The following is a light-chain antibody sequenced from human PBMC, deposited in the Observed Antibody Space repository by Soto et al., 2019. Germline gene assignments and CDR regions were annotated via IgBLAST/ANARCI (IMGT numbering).Light chain of an antibody. V-gene: IGLV2-11*01. CDR1: SSDVGGYDY. CDR2: NVT. CDR3: CSYAGTYTFYV. J-gene: IGLJ1*01. Sequence: QSALTQPRSVSGSPGQSVTISCTGTSSDVGGYDYVSWYRQHPGKAPKLMIYNVTKRPSGVPDRFSGSRSGNTASLTISGLQAEDDADYYCCSYAGTYTFYVFGTG.